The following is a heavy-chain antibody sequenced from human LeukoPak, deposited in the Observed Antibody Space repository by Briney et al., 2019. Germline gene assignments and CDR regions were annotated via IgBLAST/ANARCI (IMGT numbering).Heavy chain of an antibody. CDR3: QTSCSGSRYGVDV. CDR2: MYFSGST. Sequence: SETLSLTCTVSGGSVSSGNYYWSWIRQPPGKGLEWIGYMYFSGSTNYNPSLESRVTISVDPSKNQFSLKLSSVTAADTAVYYCQTSCSGSRYGVDVWGQGTTVTVSS. CDR1: GGSVSSGNYY. J-gene: IGHJ6*02. V-gene: IGHV4-61*01. D-gene: IGHD3-10*02.